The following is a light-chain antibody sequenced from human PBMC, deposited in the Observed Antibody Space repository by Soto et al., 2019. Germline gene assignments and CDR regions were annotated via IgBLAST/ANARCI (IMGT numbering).Light chain of an antibody. Sequence: EIVLTQSPGTLSLSPGERGTLSCRASQSVNFSYLAWYQQKPGQAPRLLIYGASTRATGVPDRFSGSGSGTDFTLTITGLEPEDFAVYYCQQYDDSATFGQGTKVEIK. CDR2: GAS. CDR1: QSVNFSY. J-gene: IGKJ1*01. CDR3: QQYDDSAT. V-gene: IGKV3-20*01.